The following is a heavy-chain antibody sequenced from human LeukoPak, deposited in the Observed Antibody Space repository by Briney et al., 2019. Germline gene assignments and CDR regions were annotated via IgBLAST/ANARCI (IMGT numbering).Heavy chain of an antibody. CDR3: TREYCSGGSCYSDY. CDR1: GSTFSSYA. J-gene: IGHJ4*02. Sequence: GGSLRLSCAASGSTFSSYAMHWVRQAPGTGLEWVSYISSTGTTIYFADSVKGRFTISRDNAKSSLFLQMSSLRDDDTAVYYCTREYCSGGSCYSDYWGQGTLVTVSS. D-gene: IGHD2-15*01. V-gene: IGHV3-48*02. CDR2: ISSTGTTI.